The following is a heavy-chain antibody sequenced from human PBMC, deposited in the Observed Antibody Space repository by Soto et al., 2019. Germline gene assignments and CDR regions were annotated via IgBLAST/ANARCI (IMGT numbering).Heavy chain of an antibody. D-gene: IGHD2-2*01. CDR1: GYTFSNYG. Sequence: ASVKVSCKTSGYTFSNYGITWVRQAPGQPLEWLGWISLYSDGTNYAQKFQGRVSTTTDTSTTTAYMELRSLRSDDTAVYYCARVVPGAEAWFGPWGQGTLVTVSS. CDR2: ISLYSDGT. V-gene: IGHV1-18*01. CDR3: ARVVPGAEAWFGP. J-gene: IGHJ5*02.